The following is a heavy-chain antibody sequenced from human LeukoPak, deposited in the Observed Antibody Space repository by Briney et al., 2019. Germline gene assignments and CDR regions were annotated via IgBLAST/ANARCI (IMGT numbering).Heavy chain of an antibody. CDR1: GGSISSYY. CDR2: IYYSGST. CDR3: ARGFGQQLVPVGWFDP. V-gene: IGHV4-59*12. J-gene: IGHJ5*02. Sequence: SETLSLTCTVSGGSISSYYWSWIRQPPGKGLEWIGYIYYSGSTNYNPSLKSRVTISVDTSKNQFSLKLSSVTAADTAVYYCARGFGQQLVPVGWFDPWGQGTLVTVSS. D-gene: IGHD6-13*01.